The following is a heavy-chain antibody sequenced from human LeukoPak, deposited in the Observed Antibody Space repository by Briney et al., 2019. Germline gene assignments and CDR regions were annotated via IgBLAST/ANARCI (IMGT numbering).Heavy chain of an antibody. D-gene: IGHD3-10*01. CDR3: ASFSPIGVYFDY. V-gene: IGHV4-34*01. CDR1: GGSFSGYY. J-gene: IGHJ4*02. CDR2: INHSGST. Sequence: PSETLSLTCAVYGGSFSGYYWSWIRQPPGKGLEWIGEINHSGSTNYNPSLKSRVTISVDTSKNQFSLKLSSVTAADTAVYYCASFSPIGVYFDYWGQGTLVTVSS.